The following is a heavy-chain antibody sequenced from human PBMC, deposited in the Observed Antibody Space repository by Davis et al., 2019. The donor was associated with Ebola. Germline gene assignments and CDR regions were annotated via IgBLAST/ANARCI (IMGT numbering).Heavy chain of an antibody. CDR2: ISYDGSNK. Sequence: GGSLRLSCAASGFTFSSYAMHWVRQAPGKGLEWVAVISYDGSNKYYADSVKGRFTISRDNSKNTLYLQMNSLRAEDTAVYYCARGSLGYYDSSGYLFYWGQGTLVTVSS. D-gene: IGHD3-22*01. CDR1: GFTFSSYA. V-gene: IGHV3-30-3*01. J-gene: IGHJ4*02. CDR3: ARGSLGYYDSSGYLFY.